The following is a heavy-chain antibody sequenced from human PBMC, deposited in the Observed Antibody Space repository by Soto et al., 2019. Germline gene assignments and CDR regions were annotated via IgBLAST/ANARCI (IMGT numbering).Heavy chain of an antibody. Sequence: QVELQESGPRLVKSSGTLSLTCEVSSGSVSTGNWWSWVRQPPGTGLEWIGERDDTGATNYNPSLKSRDTMTTDTTNDQFALLLPYATAADTAVYYFARVLSSGSGWMYYFAFWGQGILVSVSS. J-gene: IGHJ4*02. CDR2: RDDTGAT. V-gene: IGHV4-4*02. CDR1: SGSVSTGNW. D-gene: IGHD6-25*01. CDR3: ARVLSSGSGWMYYFAF.